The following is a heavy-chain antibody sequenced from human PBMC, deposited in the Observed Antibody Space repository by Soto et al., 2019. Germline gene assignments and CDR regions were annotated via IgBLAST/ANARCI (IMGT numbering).Heavy chain of an antibody. CDR3: ARGLVAIVDY. CDR1: GFTLSSYS. Sequence: EVQLVESGGGLVQPGGSLRLSCAASGFTLSSYSMNWVHQAPGKGLEWVSYISSSSSTIYYADSVKGRFTISRDNAKNSLYLQMNSLRAEDTAVYYCARGLVAIVDYWGQGTLVTVSS. CDR2: ISSSSSTI. D-gene: IGHD2-21*01. V-gene: IGHV3-48*01. J-gene: IGHJ4*02.